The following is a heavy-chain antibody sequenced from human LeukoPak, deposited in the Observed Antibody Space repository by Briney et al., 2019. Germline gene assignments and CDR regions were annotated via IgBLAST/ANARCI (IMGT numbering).Heavy chain of an antibody. Sequence: GASVKVSCKASGYTFTGYYMHWVRQAPGQGLEWMGWINPNSGGTNYAQKFQGRVTMTRDTSISTAYMELSRLRSDDTAVYYCARSISSFHGAFDIWGQGTMVTVSS. D-gene: IGHD2/OR15-2a*01. CDR2: INPNSGGT. J-gene: IGHJ3*02. V-gene: IGHV1-2*02. CDR3: ARSISSFHGAFDI. CDR1: GYTFTGYY.